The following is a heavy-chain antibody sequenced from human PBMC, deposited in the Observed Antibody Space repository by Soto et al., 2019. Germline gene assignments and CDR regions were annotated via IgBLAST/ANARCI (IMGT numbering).Heavy chain of an antibody. CDR2: ISWNSDNI. CDR3: AKDLYSNYGDAFDI. V-gene: IGHV3-9*01. J-gene: IGHJ3*02. Sequence: GGSLRLSCGASGFTFDDYAMHWVRQAPGKGLEWVSGISWNSDNIVYADSVKGRFTISRDNAKNSLYLQMNSLRAEDTALYYCAKDLYSNYGDAFDIWGQGTMVTV. CDR1: GFTFDDYA. D-gene: IGHD4-4*01.